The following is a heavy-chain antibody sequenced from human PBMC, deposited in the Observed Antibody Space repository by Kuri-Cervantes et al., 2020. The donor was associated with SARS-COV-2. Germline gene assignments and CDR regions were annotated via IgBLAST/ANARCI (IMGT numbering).Heavy chain of an antibody. CDR3: VRHKAAAGIVAPD. J-gene: IGHJ4*02. Sequence: GGSLRLSCAASGFTVSSNYMNWVRQAPGKGLEGVSGVSWNGSRTQYADSVKGRFIISRDNSRNFLYQQMNRLRPEDMAVYYRVRHKAAAGIVAPDWGQGTLVTVSS. CDR2: VSWNGSRT. D-gene: IGHD6-13*01. V-gene: IGHV3-19*01. CDR1: GFTVSSNY.